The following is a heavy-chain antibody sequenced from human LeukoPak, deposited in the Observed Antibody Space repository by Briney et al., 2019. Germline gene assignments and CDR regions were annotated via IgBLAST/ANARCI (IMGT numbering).Heavy chain of an antibody. J-gene: IGHJ4*02. CDR3: ARVGVYDSSGYWLDY. CDR1: GYTFTGYY. D-gene: IGHD3-22*01. V-gene: IGHV1-2*02. Sequence: ASVKVSCKASGYTFTGYYMHWVRPAPGQGLEWMGWINPNSGGTNYAQKFQGRVTMTRDTSISTAYMELSRLRSDDTAVYYCARVGVYDSSGYWLDYWGQGTLVTVSS. CDR2: INPNSGGT.